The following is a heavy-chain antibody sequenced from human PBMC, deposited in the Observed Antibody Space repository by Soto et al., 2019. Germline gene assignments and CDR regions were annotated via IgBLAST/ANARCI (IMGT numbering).Heavy chain of an antibody. CDR3: GSWTTRHYYYGMDV. D-gene: IGHD4-17*01. CDR2: IIPIFGTA. CDR1: GGTFSSYA. Sequence: SVKVSCKASGGTFSSYAISWVRQAPGQGLEWMGGIIPIFGTANYAQKFQGRVTITADKSTSTAYMELSSLRSEDTAVYYCGSWTTRHYYYGMDVWGQGTTVTVSS. V-gene: IGHV1-69*06. J-gene: IGHJ6*02.